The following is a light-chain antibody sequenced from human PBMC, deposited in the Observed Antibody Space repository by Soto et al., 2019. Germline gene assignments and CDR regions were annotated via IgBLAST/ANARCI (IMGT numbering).Light chain of an antibody. CDR1: SSDVGGYNY. Sequence: QSALTQPASVSGSPGQSITISCTGTSSDVGGYNYFSWYQQHPGKAPKLMIYDVSNRPSGVSNRFSGSKSGNTASLTISGLQAEDEADYYCSSYTSSNTLDVFGTGTKLTVL. J-gene: IGLJ1*01. CDR3: SSYTSSNTLDV. CDR2: DVS. V-gene: IGLV2-14*01.